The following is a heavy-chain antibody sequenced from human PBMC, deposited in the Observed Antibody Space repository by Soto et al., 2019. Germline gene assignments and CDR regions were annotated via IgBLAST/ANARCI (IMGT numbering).Heavy chain of an antibody. Sequence: GSLRLSCAASGFTFSSYGMHWVRQAPGKGLEWVAVISYDGSNKYYADSVKGRFTISRDNSKNTLYLQMNSLRAEDTAVYYCAKDGKARLSPVAGYNWFDPWGQGTLVTVSS. CDR2: ISYDGSNK. CDR3: AKDGKARLSPVAGYNWFDP. CDR1: GFTFSSYG. J-gene: IGHJ5*02. D-gene: IGHD6-19*01. V-gene: IGHV3-30*18.